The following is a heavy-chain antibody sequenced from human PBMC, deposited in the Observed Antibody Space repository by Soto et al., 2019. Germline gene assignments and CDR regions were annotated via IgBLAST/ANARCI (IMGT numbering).Heavy chain of an antibody. CDR3: ARDREDFWSGFPYGMDV. J-gene: IGHJ6*02. V-gene: IGHV4-4*07. CDR2: IYTSGST. CDR1: GGSISSYY. D-gene: IGHD3-3*01. Sequence: QVQLQESGPGLVKPSETLSLACTVSGGSISSYYWSWIRQPAGKGLEWIGRIYTSGSTNYNPSLKSRVTMSVDTSKNQFSLKLSSVTAADTAVYYCARDREDFWSGFPYGMDVWGQGTTVTVSS.